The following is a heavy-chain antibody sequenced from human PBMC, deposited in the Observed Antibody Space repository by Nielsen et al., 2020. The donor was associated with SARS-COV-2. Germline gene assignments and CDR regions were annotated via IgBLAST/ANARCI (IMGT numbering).Heavy chain of an antibody. CDR3: AKVGSGYYYSYFDY. Sequence: GGSLRLSCAASGFSVSNNYMTWVRQAPGKGLEWVSVIYRDESGGNTYYADSVKGRFTISRDNSKNTLYLHMNSLRAEDTAVYFCAKVGSGYYYSYFDYWGQGTLVTVSS. V-gene: IGHV3-53*01. CDR2: IYRDESGGNT. CDR1: GFSVSNNY. D-gene: IGHD3-22*01. J-gene: IGHJ4*02.